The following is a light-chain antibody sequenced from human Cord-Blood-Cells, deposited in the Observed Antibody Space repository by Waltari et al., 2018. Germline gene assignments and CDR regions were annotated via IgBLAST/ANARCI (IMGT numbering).Light chain of an antibody. Sequence: SALTQPASVSGSPGQSLTISCTGPRSDVGGYNYVSWYQQHPGKAPKLMIYDVSNRPSGVSNRFSGSKSGNTASLTISGLQAEDEADYYCSSYTSSSTWVFGGGTKLTVL. CDR3: SSYTSSSTWV. V-gene: IGLV2-14*03. J-gene: IGLJ3*02. CDR1: RSDVGGYNY. CDR2: DVS.